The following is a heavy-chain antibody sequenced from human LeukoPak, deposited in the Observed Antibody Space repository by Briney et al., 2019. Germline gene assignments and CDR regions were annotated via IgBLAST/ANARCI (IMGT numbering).Heavy chain of an antibody. CDR2: ISAYNGNT. D-gene: IGHD5-18*01. CDR1: GYTFTSYG. V-gene: IGHV1-18*01. CDR3: ARVAPEAMVMYYYYYMDV. Sequence: ASVKVSCKASGYTFTSYGISWVRQAPGQGREWMGWISAYNGNTNYAQKLQGRVTMTTDTSTSTAYMELRSLRSDDTAVYYCARVAPEAMVMYYYYYMDVWGKGTTVTIS. J-gene: IGHJ6*03.